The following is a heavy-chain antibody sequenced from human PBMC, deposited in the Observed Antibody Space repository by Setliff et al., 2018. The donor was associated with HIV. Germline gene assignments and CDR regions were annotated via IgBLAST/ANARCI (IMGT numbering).Heavy chain of an antibody. J-gene: IGHJ4*02. CDR1: EDTFNSYT. CDR2: TIPVLSMS. CDR3: ATSFGSGVAPFDN. D-gene: IGHD3-10*01. V-gene: IGHV1-69*02. Sequence: GASVKVSCKASEDTFNSYTIHWVRQTPGQGLGWMGRTIPVLSMSNFALKFQGRGSIFADKSTSTAYLGLNGLTSEDTAIYYCATSFGSGVAPFDNWGQGTLVTVSS.